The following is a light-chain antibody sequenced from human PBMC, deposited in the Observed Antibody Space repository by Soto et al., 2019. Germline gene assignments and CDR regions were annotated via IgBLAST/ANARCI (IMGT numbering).Light chain of an antibody. J-gene: IGKJ1*01. CDR3: QQRYNWPPT. V-gene: IGKV3-11*01. CDR1: QYVSSF. CDR2: DAS. Sequence: EIVLTQCPGTLSLSPGERATLSCRASQYVSSFLAWYQQKAGQAPRLLIYDASHRATGIPARFSGRGSRTDFTLTINRLEPEDFELYSCQQRYNWPPTFGQGTQVDI.